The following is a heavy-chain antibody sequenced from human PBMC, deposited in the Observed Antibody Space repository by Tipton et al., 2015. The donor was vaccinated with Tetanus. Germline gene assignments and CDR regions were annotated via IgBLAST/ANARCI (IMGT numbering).Heavy chain of an antibody. J-gene: IGHJ4*02. D-gene: IGHD3-3*01. CDR3: ARHQSGFFTPFDY. Sequence: TLSLTCTVSGGSIRGGTFYWGWIRQPPGKGLEWIGSIYESGDTYYIPSLKSRVTISVGTSKNQFSLNLNSMAGADTGVYYCARHQSGFFTPFDYWGQGNLVTVSS. CDR1: GGSIRGGTFY. CDR2: IYESGDT. V-gene: IGHV4-39*01.